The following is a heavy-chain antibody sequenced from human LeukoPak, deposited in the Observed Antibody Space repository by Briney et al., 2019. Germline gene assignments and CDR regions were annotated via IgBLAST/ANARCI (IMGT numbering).Heavy chain of an antibody. CDR2: IIPMQGTP. CDR3: ARESVAGGFEY. D-gene: IGHD6-19*01. CDR1: GGTFSSYN. V-gene: IGHV1-69*08. J-gene: IGHJ4*02. Sequence: ASVKVSCKASGGTFSSYNFIWVRQAPGQGLEWMGGIIPMQGTPNYAQKFQDRVTISADKSTTTVYMALSSLRYEDTATYYCARESVAGGFEYWGQGTLVTVSS.